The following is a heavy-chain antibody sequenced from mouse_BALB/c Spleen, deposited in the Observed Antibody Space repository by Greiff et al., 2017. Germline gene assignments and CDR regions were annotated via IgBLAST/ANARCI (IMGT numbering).Heavy chain of an antibody. CDR3: ARRDYYDYDGFAY. V-gene: IGHV5-12-2*01. D-gene: IGHD2-4*01. Sequence: EVKLMESGGGLVQPGGSLKLSCAASGFTFSSYTMSWVRQTPEKRLEWVAYISNGGGSTYYPDTVKGRFTISRDNAKNTLYLQMSSLKSEDTAMYYCARRDYYDYDGFAYWGQGTLVTVSA. J-gene: IGHJ3*01. CDR1: GFTFSSYT. CDR2: ISNGGGST.